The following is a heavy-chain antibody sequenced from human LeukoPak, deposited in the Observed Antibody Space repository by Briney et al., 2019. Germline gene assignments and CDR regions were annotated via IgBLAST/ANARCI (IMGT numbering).Heavy chain of an antibody. Sequence: SQTLSLTCAISGDSVSSYRAAWNWIRQSPSRGLEWLGRTYYRSKWYNDYAPFVKSRININSHTSKNQFSPQLKSVTPEDTAVYYCARDYSGYDWAAFDFWGQGTILTVSS. CDR1: GDSVSSYRAA. V-gene: IGHV6-1*01. CDR2: TYYRSKWYN. D-gene: IGHD5-12*01. J-gene: IGHJ3*01. CDR3: ARDYSGYDWAAFDF.